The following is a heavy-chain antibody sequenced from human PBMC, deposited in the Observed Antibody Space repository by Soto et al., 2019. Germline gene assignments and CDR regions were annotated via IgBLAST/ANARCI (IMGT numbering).Heavy chain of an antibody. Sequence: SETLSLTCTVSGGPISSYYWSWIRQPPGKGLEWIGYIYYSGSTNYNPSLKSRVTISVDTSKNQFSLKLSSVTAADTAVYYCARHGSGVHDYWGQGTLVTVSS. J-gene: IGHJ4*02. V-gene: IGHV4-59*08. CDR2: IYYSGST. CDR1: GGPISSYY. D-gene: IGHD3-10*01. CDR3: ARHGSGVHDY.